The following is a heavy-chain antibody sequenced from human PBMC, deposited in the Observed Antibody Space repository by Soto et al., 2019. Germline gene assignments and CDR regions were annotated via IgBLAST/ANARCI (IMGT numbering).Heavy chain of an antibody. J-gene: IGHJ4*02. V-gene: IGHV4-59*01. D-gene: IGHD3-16*01. CDR1: DGSLSGSY. CDR2: IYYTGNT. CDR3: ARDYDGFDY. Sequence: PSETLSLTCAVSDGSLSGSYWSWIRQSPGKGLEWIGYIYYTGNTYYNPSLKSRVTISIDTSKNQFSLKLTSVTAADTAVYYCARDYDGFDYWGLGILVTVSS.